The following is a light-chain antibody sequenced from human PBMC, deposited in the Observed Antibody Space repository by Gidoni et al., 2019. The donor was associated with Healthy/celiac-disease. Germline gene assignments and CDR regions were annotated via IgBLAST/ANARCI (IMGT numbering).Light chain of an antibody. CDR1: SSNIGSNT. V-gene: IGLV1-44*01. J-gene: IGLJ7*01. CDR3: AAWDDSLNGAV. CDR2: SNN. Sequence: VLTQPPAASGNPGQRVTISCSGSSSNIGSNTVNWYQQLPGTAPKLLIYSNNQRPSGFPDRFSGSKSGTSASLAISGLQSEDEADYYCAAWDDSLNGAVFGGGTQLTV.